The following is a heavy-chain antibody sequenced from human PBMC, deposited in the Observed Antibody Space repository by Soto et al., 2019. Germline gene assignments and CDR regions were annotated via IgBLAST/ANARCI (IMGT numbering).Heavy chain of an antibody. Sequence: SETLSLTCAVSGGSISSGGYSWSWIRQPPGKGLEWIGYIYHSGSTYYNPSLKSRVTISVDTSKNQFSLKLSSVTAADTAVYYCARQGWFGEFGLSWFDPWGQGTLVTVSS. D-gene: IGHD3-10*01. V-gene: IGHV4-30-2*01. J-gene: IGHJ5*02. CDR1: GGSISSGGYS. CDR3: ARQGWFGEFGLSWFDP. CDR2: IYHSGST.